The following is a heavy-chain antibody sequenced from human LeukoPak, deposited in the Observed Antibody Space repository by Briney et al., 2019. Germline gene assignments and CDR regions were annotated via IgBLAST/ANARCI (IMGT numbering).Heavy chain of an antibody. V-gene: IGHV1-69*04. CDR1: GGAFSSYA. CDR2: INVILDTA. Sequence: GASVKVSCKAAGGAFSSYAISWVRQAPGQGLEWMGRINVILDTANYAQKFQGRVTITADISTSTYYMELSSLRSEDTAVYYCARDQGIGDASDIWLQGTMVTVSS. J-gene: IGHJ3*02. CDR3: ARDQGIGDASDI.